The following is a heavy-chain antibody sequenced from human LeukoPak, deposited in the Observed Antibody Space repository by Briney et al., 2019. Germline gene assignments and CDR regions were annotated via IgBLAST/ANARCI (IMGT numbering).Heavy chain of an antibody. CDR1: GGSISSSNW. Sequence: SETLSLTCAVSGGSISSSNWWSWVRQPPGKGLEWIGRIYISGSTNYSPSLKSRVTMSVDTSKNQFSLNLISVTAADTAVYYCARALNPLPGTYYFDYWGQGTLVTVSS. CDR2: IYISGST. CDR3: ARALNPLPGTYYFDY. D-gene: IGHD2-15*01. V-gene: IGHV4-4*02. J-gene: IGHJ4*02.